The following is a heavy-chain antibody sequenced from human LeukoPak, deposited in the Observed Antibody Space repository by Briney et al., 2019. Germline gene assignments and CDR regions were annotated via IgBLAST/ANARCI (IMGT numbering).Heavy chain of an antibody. Sequence: PGGSLRLSCAASGFTFSSYEMNWVRQAPGKGLEWVSYISSSGSTIYYADSVKGRFTISRDNAKNSLYLQMNSLRAEDTAVYYCARDLECSSTSCSLPFDYWGQGTLVTVSS. D-gene: IGHD2-2*01. CDR3: ARDLECSSTSCSLPFDY. CDR1: GFTFSSYE. CDR2: ISSSGSTI. V-gene: IGHV3-48*03. J-gene: IGHJ4*02.